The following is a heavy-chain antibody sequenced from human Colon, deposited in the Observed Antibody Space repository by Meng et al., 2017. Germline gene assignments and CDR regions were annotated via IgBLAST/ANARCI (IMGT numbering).Heavy chain of an antibody. V-gene: IGHV3-15*01. D-gene: IGHD1-26*01. CDR3: VAGLGASEFDS. CDR2: IKTKTTGGTT. Sequence: EVQLVESGGGLVKPGGSLRLSCAASGCTFSDAWMTWVRQAPGKGLEWVGRIKTKTTGGTTDYAAPVKGRFIISRDDSKDTLYLQMNSLQTEDTAVYYCVAGLGASEFDSWGQGTLVTVSS. J-gene: IGHJ4*02. CDR1: GCTFSDAW.